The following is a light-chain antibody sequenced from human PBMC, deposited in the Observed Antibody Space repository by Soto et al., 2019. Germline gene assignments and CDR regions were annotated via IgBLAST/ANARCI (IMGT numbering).Light chain of an antibody. CDR1: QNVGSN. J-gene: IGKJ1*01. CDR3: QQYNNWT. V-gene: IGKV3-15*01. CDR2: GAS. Sequence: EIVMTQSPGTLSVSPGERATLSCRASQNVGSNLAWYQQKPGHAPRLLIYGASTSATGSPARFSGSGCGTEFTLTIGSLQSEEFAVYCCQQYNNWTFGQGTEVDIK.